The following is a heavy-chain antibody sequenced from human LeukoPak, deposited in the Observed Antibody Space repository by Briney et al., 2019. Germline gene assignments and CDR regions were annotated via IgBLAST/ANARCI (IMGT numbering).Heavy chain of an antibody. CDR2: ISSSSSNI. D-gene: IGHD6-13*01. CDR1: GFTFSDYS. J-gene: IGHJ4*02. Sequence: GGSLRLSCAASGFTFSDYSMNWVRQAPGKGLERVSFISSSSSNIYYADSVKGRFTISRDNAKNSVYLQMNGLRAEDTAVYYCARAYYSSSWYGDYWGQGTLVTVSS. V-gene: IGHV3-21*01. CDR3: ARAYYSSSWYGDY.